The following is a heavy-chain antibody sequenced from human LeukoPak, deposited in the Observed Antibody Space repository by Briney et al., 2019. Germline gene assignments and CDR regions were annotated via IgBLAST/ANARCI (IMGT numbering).Heavy chain of an antibody. CDR2: INPNSGGT. Sequence: ASVKVSCKASGYTFTSYYMHWVRQAPGQGLEWMGWINPNSGGTNYAQKFQGRVTMTRDTSISTAYMELSRLRSDDTAVYYCARDSIGVVVVAAIISLPHYWGQGTLVTVSS. CDR1: GYTFTSYY. D-gene: IGHD2-15*01. CDR3: ARDSIGVVVVAAIISLPHY. J-gene: IGHJ4*02. V-gene: IGHV1-2*02.